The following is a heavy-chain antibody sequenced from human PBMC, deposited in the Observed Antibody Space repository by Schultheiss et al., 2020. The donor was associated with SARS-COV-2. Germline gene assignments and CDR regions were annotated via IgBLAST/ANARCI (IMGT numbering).Heavy chain of an antibody. J-gene: IGHJ6*03. CDR1: GFTFSNSD. CDR3: ARFLQQPFYYMDV. Sequence: GGSLRLSCAASGFTFSNSDMNWVHQAPGKGLEWVSGVSWNGSRTHYADSVKGRFTISRDNAKKSLYLQMHSLRVEDTAVYYCARFLQQPFYYMDVWAKGTTVTVSS. CDR2: VSWNGSRT. V-gene: IGHV3-35*01. D-gene: IGHD6-13*01.